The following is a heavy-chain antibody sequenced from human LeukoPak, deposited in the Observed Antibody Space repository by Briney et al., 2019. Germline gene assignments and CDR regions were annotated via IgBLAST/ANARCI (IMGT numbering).Heavy chain of an antibody. J-gene: IGHJ4*02. CDR2: IWYDGSNK. CDR1: GFTFSSYG. D-gene: IGHD6-13*01. Sequence: PGRSLRLSCAASGFTFSSYGMHWVRQAPGKGLEWVAVIWYDGSNKYYADSVKGRFTISRDNSKNTLYLQMNSLRAEDTAVYYCARDGYYSSSPEYYFDYWGQGTLVTVSS. V-gene: IGHV3-33*01. CDR3: ARDGYYSSSPEYYFDY.